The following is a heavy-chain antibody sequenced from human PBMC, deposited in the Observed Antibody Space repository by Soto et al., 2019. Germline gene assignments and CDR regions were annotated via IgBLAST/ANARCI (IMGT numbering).Heavy chain of an antibody. Sequence: SETLSLTCAVHGGSFSGYYWSWIRQPPGKGLEWIGEINHSGSTNYNPSLKSRVTISVDTSKNQFSLKLSSVTAADTAVYYCARKYSSSWYRARNAFDIWGQGTMVTVSS. V-gene: IGHV4-34*01. D-gene: IGHD6-13*01. CDR2: INHSGST. CDR1: GGSFSGYY. J-gene: IGHJ3*02. CDR3: ARKYSSSWYRARNAFDI.